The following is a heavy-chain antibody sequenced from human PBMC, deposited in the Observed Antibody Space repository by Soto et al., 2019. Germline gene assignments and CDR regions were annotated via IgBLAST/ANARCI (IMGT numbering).Heavy chain of an antibody. CDR1: GYSFAGYW. CDR2: IDPSDSQT. CDR3: ARQIYDSDTGPNFQYYFDS. J-gene: IGHJ4*02. D-gene: IGHD3-22*01. Sequence: GESLKLSCKGSGYSFAGYWITWVRQKPGKGLEWMGRIDPSDSQTYYSPSFRGHVTISGTKSITTVFLQWSSLRTSDTAMYYCARQIYDSDTGPNFQYYFDSWGQGTPVTVSS. V-gene: IGHV5-10-1*01.